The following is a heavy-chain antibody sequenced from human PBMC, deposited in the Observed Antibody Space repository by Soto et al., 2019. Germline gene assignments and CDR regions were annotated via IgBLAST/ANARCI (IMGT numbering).Heavy chain of an antibody. Sequence: QVQLQESGPGLVKPSETLSLTCTVYGGSITNYYCSWFRQPPGKGLELIGYIKYNGDSAYNLSLTRRVTMSMDTSKTQFSLMLESVTATDTAVYYCARHGFGSLHGLVDVWGQGTRVIVSS. J-gene: IGHJ6*01. V-gene: IGHV4-59*08. CDR1: GGSITNYY. CDR2: IKYNGDS. D-gene: IGHD3-10*01. CDR3: ARHGFGSLHGLVDV.